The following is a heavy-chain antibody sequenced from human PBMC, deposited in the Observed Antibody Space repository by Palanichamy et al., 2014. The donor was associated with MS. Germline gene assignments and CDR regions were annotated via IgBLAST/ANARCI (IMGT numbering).Heavy chain of an antibody. CDR3: ARVSVRLTQIIVATIGGPFDI. D-gene: IGHD5-12*01. V-gene: IGHV3-21*01. CDR1: GFTFSSYS. Sequence: EVQLVESGGGLVKPGGSLRLSCAASGFTFSSYSMNWVRQAPGKGLEWVSSISRDSSYIYYADSLKGRFTISRDNAKNSLYLQMSSLRAEDTAVYYCARVSVRLTQIIVATIGGPFDIWGQGTMVTVSS. J-gene: IGHJ3*02. CDR2: ISRDSSYI.